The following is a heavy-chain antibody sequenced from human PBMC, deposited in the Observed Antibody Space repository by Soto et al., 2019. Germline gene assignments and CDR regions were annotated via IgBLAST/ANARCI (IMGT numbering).Heavy chain of an antibody. CDR3: ARDDYSSSWYHYYYGMDV. CDR1: GYTFTSYG. V-gene: IGHV1-18*01. D-gene: IGHD6-13*01. CDR2: ISAYNGNT. Sequence: ASVKVSCKASGYTFTSYGISWVRQAPGQGLEWMGWISAYNGNTNYAQKLQGRVTMTTDTYTTTAYMELRSLRSDDTAVYYCARDDYSSSWYHYYYGMDVWGQGTTVTVS. J-gene: IGHJ6*02.